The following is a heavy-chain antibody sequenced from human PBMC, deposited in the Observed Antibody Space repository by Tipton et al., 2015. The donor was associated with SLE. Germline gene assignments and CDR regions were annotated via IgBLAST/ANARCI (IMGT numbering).Heavy chain of an antibody. CDR1: GGSISSSSYY. Sequence: TLSLTCTVSGGSISSSSYYWGWIRQPPGKGLEWIGYIYYSGSTNYNPSLKSRVTISVDTSKNQFSLKLSSVAAADTAVYYCARHANSRYGFDYWGQGTLVTVSS. V-gene: IGHV4-61*05. J-gene: IGHJ4*02. D-gene: IGHD3-9*01. CDR3: ARHANSRYGFDY. CDR2: IYYSGST.